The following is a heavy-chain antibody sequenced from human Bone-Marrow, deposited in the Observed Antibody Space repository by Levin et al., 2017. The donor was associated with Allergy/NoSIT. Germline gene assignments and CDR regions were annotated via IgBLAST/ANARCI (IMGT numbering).Heavy chain of an antibody. CDR2: VSAYNGNT. J-gene: IGHJ6*03. CDR1: GYTFTNYA. V-gene: IGHV1-18*01. CDR3: ARVARDAFGVVVEYYHYMDV. D-gene: IGHD3-3*01. Sequence: GESLKISCKASGYTFTNYAIGWVRQAPGQGLEWMGWVSAYNGNTIYAQKFQGRVTMTTDTSTSTAYMELRSLRPDDTAVYYCARVARDAFGVVVEYYHYMDVWGKGTTVTVSS.